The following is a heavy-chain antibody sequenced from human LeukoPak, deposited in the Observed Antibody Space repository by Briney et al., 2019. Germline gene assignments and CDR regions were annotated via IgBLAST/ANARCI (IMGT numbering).Heavy chain of an antibody. Sequence: PGGSLRLSCAASGFTFSSYAMSWVRQAPGKGLKWVSAISGSGGSTYYADSVKGRFTISRDNSKNTLYLQMNSLRAGDTAVYYCAIPCSSTSCYSPSFDYWGQGTLVTVSS. V-gene: IGHV3-23*01. CDR2: ISGSGGST. CDR3: AIPCSSTSCYSPSFDY. D-gene: IGHD2-2*02. CDR1: GFTFSSYA. J-gene: IGHJ4*02.